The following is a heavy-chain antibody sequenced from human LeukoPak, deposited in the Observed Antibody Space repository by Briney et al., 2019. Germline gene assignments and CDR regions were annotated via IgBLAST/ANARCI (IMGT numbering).Heavy chain of an antibody. CDR3: ARVVPGWFGEPNFDY. CDR2: INPSSGGT. V-gene: IGHV1-2*04. CDR1: GYTFTGYY. J-gene: IGHJ4*02. Sequence: ASVKVSCKASGYTFTGYYMHWVRQAPGQGLEWMGWINPSSGGTNYAQKFQGWVTMTRDTSTSTAYMELTRLTSDDTAVYYCARVVPGWFGEPNFDYWGQGTLVTVSS. D-gene: IGHD3-10*01.